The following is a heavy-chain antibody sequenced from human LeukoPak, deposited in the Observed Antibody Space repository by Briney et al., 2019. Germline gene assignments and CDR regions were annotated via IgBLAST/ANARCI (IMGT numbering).Heavy chain of an antibody. J-gene: IGHJ4*02. CDR1: GGSISSYY. D-gene: IGHD6-19*01. CDR2: LYYSGST. CDR3: ARDQGRWLVRTFDY. Sequence: SETLSLTCTVSGGSISSYYWSWIRQPPGKGLEWIGYLYYSGSTNYNPSLKSRVTISVDTSKNQFSLKLSSVTAADTAVYYCARDQGRWLVRTFDYWGQGTLVTVSS. V-gene: IGHV4-59*12.